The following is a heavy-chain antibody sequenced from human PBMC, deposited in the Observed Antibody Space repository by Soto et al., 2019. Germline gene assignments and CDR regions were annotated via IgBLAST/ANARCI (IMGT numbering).Heavy chain of an antibody. CDR1: GFSVSSGSYY. CDR3: ARRRWLDTIDY. V-gene: IGHV4-61*01. Sequence: SETLSLTCTVSGFSVSSGSYYWSWIRQPPGKGLEWIGYIYYSGSTNYNPSLKSRVTISVDTSKNQFSLKLSSVTAADTAVYYCARRRWLDTIDYWGQGTLVTVSS. D-gene: IGHD6-19*01. CDR2: IYYSGST. J-gene: IGHJ4*02.